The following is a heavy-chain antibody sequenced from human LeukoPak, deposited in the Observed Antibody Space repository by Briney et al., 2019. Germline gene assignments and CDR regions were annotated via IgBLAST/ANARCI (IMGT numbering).Heavy chain of an antibody. CDR2: IIPILGMT. CDR1: GGTFSNYE. CDR3: ETPGGEPMVRAMSLKMDY. D-gene: IGHD3-10*01. Sequence: RASVKVSCMASGGTFSNYELNWVRQTPGQGLEWMGRIIPILGMTIYGQKFQARVTFTADKSTGTAYMELNSLTSEDTAVYYCETPGGEPMVRAMSLKMDYWGQGTLVTVSS. V-gene: IGHV1-69*04. J-gene: IGHJ4*02.